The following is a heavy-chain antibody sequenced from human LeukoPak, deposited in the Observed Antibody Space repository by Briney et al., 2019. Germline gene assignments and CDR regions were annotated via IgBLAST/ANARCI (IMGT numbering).Heavy chain of an antibody. CDR1: GGSISSYY. V-gene: IGHV4-59*08. Sequence: SETLSLTCTVSGGSISSYYWSWIRQPPGKGLEWIGYIYYSGSTNYNPSLKSRITISVDTSKNQFSLKLSSVTAADTAVYYCARSRVGVPAAPYYFDYWGQGTLVTVSS. J-gene: IGHJ4*02. CDR2: IYYSGST. CDR3: ARSRVGVPAAPYYFDY. D-gene: IGHD2-2*01.